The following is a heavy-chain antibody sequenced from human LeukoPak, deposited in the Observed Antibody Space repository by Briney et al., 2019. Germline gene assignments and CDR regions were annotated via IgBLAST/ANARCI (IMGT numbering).Heavy chain of an antibody. CDR2: IYYSGST. V-gene: IGHV4-39*01. J-gene: IGHJ5*02. D-gene: IGHD3-3*01. CDR1: GGSISSSSYY. CDR3: ARHAAIFGVVGWFDP. Sequence: SETLSLTCTVSGGSISSSSYYWGWIRQPPGKGLEWIGSIYYSGSTYYNPSLKSRVTISVDTSKNQFSLKLSSVTAADTAVYYCARHAAIFGVVGWFDPWGQGTLVTVSS.